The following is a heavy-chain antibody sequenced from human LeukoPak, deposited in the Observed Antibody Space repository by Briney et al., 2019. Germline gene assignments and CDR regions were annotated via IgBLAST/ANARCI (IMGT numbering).Heavy chain of an antibody. CDR2: IYSGGST. V-gene: IGHV3-53*01. J-gene: IGHJ4*02. D-gene: IGHD5-24*01. Sequence: GGSLRPSCAASGLTVSSNYMSWVRQAPGKGLEWVSVIYSGGSTYYADSVKGRFTISRDNSKNTLYLQMNSLRAEDTAVYYCARDDGYNLSPLNYWGQGTLVTVSS. CDR3: ARDDGYNLSPLNY. CDR1: GLTVSSNY.